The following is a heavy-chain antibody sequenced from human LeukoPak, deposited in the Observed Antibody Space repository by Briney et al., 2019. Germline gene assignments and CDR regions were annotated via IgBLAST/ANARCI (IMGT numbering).Heavy chain of an antibody. V-gene: IGHV1-24*01. D-gene: IGHD2-2*01. CDR1: GYTLTELS. J-gene: IGHJ6*02. Sequence: ASVKVSCKVSGYTLTELSMHWVRQAPGKGLEWMGGFDPEDGETIYAQKFQGRVTTTEDTSTDTAYMELSSLRSEDTAVYYCATVRVPAAIPYYYYYGMDAWGQGTTVTVSS. CDR3: ATVRVPAAIPYYYYYGMDA. CDR2: FDPEDGET.